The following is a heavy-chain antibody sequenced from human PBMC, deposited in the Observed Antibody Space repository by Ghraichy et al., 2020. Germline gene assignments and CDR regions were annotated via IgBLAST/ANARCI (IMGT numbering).Heavy chain of an antibody. CDR2: ISYDGSAQ. V-gene: IGHV3-30*18. J-gene: IGHJ2*01. CDR1: GFTFSTYG. CDR3: AKEGFSRVSDWHFDL. Sequence: GGSLRLSCAASGFTFSTYGMHWVRQAPGKGLEWVAVISYDGSAQYYADSVKGRSTISRDNSKNTLYLQMNSLRPEDTAVYYCAKEGFSRVSDWHFDLWGRGTLVTVSS. D-gene: IGHD1-26*01.